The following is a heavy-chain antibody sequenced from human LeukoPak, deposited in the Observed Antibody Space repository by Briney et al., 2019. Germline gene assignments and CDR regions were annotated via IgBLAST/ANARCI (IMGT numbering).Heavy chain of an antibody. V-gene: IGHV1-2*02. CDR3: ARARSGSYPY. Sequence: GASVKVSCKASGGTFSSYAISWVRQAPGQGLEWMGWINPNSGGTNYAQKFQGRVTMTRDTSISTAYMELSRLRSDDTAVYYCARARSGSYPYWGQGTLVTVSS. CDR1: GGTFSSYA. CDR2: INPNSGGT. D-gene: IGHD1-26*01. J-gene: IGHJ4*02.